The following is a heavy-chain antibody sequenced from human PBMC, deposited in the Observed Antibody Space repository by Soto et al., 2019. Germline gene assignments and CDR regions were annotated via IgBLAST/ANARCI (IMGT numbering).Heavy chain of an antibody. J-gene: IGHJ3*02. CDR1: GYTFTGYY. Sequence: ASVKVSCKASGYTFTGYYMHWVRQAPGQGLEWMGWINPNSGGTNYAQKFQGWVTMTGDTSISTAYMELSRLRSDDTAVYYCARAHPDYYDSSGPFDIWGQGTMVTVSS. CDR2: INPNSGGT. D-gene: IGHD3-22*01. CDR3: ARAHPDYYDSSGPFDI. V-gene: IGHV1-2*04.